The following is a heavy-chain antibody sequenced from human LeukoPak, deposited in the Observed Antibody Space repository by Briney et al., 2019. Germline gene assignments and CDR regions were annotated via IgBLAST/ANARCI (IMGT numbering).Heavy chain of an antibody. J-gene: IGHJ1*01. CDR2: IYYSGST. CDR3: ARLGYSSGPGYFQH. Sequence: PSETLSLTCTVSGGSISSYYWSWIRQPPGKGLEWIGYIYYSGSTNYNPSLKSRVTTSVDTSKNQFSLKLSSVTAADTAVYYCARLGYSSGPGYFQHWGQGTLVTVSS. CDR1: GGSISSYY. D-gene: IGHD6-19*01. V-gene: IGHV4-59*01.